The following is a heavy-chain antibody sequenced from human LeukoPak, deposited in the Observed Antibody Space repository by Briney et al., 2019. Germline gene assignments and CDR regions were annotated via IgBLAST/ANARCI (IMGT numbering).Heavy chain of an antibody. V-gene: IGHV5-51*01. D-gene: IGHD6-13*01. CDR1: GYSFTSYW. Sequence: GESLQISCKGSGYSFTSYWIGWVRQMPGKGLEWMGIIYPGDSDTRYSPSFQGQVTISADKSISTAYLQWSSLKASDTAMYYCARRSSSSWFWFDPWGQGTLVTVSS. J-gene: IGHJ5*02. CDR2: IYPGDSDT. CDR3: ARRSSSSWFWFDP.